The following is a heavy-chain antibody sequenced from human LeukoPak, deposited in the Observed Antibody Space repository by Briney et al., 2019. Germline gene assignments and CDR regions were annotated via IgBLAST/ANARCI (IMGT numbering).Heavy chain of an antibody. J-gene: IGHJ4*02. D-gene: IGHD3-16*01. V-gene: IGHV3-53*01. CDR1: GXTVSTNF. CDR3: ARELGGGGLHYFDY. CDR2: LYNDAFGSTT. Sequence: GGSLRLSCAGSGXTVSTNFMSWVRQAPGKGLEWVSTLYNDAFGSTTYYADSVTGRFTISRDNSQNTLFLQMSSLTAEDTAMYYCARELGGGGLHYFDYWGRGTLVTVSS.